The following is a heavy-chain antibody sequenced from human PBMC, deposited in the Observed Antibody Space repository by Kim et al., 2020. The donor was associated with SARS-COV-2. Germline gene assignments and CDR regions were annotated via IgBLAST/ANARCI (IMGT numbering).Heavy chain of an antibody. CDR3: ARAPGCSSISCYSYYYYYMDV. D-gene: IGHD2-2*01. J-gene: IGHJ6*03. Sequence: GGSLRLSCAASGFTFSSYSMNWVRQAPGKGLEWVSSISSSSGYIYYADSVKGRFTISRYNAKNSLYLQMNSLRAEDTAVYYCARAPGCSSISCYSYYYYYMDVWGKGTTVTVSS. CDR1: GFTFSSYS. CDR2: ISSSSGYI. V-gene: IGHV3-21*01.